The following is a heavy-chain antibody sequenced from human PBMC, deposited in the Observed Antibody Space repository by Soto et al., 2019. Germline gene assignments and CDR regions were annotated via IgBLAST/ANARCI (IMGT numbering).Heavy chain of an antibody. CDR1: GYTFTSYG. CDR2: ISAYNGNT. CDR3: ARDGIGGTTFRGYLDY. Sequence: ASVKVSCTASGYTFTSYGISWVRQAPGQGLEWMGWISAYNGNTNYAQKLQGRVTMTTDTSTSTAYMELRSLRAEDTAVYYCARDGIGGTTFRGYLDYWGQGNLVTVSS. J-gene: IGHJ4*02. D-gene: IGHD2-15*01. V-gene: IGHV1-18*01.